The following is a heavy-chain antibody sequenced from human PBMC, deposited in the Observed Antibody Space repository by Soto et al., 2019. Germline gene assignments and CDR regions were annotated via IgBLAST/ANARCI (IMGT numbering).Heavy chain of an antibody. J-gene: IGHJ4*02. CDR2: ISGSGGST. D-gene: IGHD2-2*01. V-gene: IGHV3-23*01. CDR1: GFTFSSYA. Sequence: GGSLRLSCAASGFTFSSYAMSWVRQAPGKGLEWVSAISGSGGSTYYADSVKGRFTISRDNSKNTLYLQMNSLRAEDTAVYYCAKVDKIVVVPAVFDYWGQGTLVTVSS. CDR3: AKVDKIVVVPAVFDY.